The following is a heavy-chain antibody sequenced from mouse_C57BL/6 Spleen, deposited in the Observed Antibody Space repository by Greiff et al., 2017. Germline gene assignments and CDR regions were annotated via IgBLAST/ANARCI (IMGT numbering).Heavy chain of an antibody. Sequence: EVKLVESGGGLVKPGGSLKLSCAASGFTFSSYTMSWVRQTPEKRLEWVATISGGGGNTYYPDSVKGRFTIPRDNAKNTLYLQMSSLRSEDTALYYWARHTTVVATYYFDYWGQGTTRTVAS. CDR2: ISGGGGNT. J-gene: IGHJ2*01. V-gene: IGHV5-9*01. D-gene: IGHD1-1*01. CDR3: ARHTTVVATYYFDY. CDR1: GFTFSSYT.